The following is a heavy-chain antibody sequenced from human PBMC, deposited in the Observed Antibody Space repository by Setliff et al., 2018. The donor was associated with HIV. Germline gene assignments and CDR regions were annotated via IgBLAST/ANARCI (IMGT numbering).Heavy chain of an antibody. D-gene: IGHD5-18*01. CDR3: ARGAYRDGYDY. CDR1: GASISSYY. V-gene: IGHV4-59*01. J-gene: IGHJ4*02. CDR2: VDYNGRT. Sequence: PSETLSLTCSVSGASISSYYWSRIRQPPGKGLEWIGYVDYNGRTDYNPSLKSRVTISLDTSKNQVSLKLSSVAAADTAVYHCARGAYRDGYDYWGQGTLVTVSS.